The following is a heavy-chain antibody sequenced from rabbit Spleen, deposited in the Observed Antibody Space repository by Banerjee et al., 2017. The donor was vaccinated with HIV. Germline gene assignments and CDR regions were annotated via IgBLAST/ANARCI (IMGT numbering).Heavy chain of an antibody. CDR2: AYAGSSGGT. CDR1: GVSFSSSSY. Sequence: QSLEESGGDLVKPGASLTLTCTASGVSFSSSSYMCWVRQTPGKGLEWVACAYAGSSGGTYSATWAKGRVTISKTSSTTATLQMTSLTAADTATYFCARYISRTYYDLWGPGTLVTVS. V-gene: IGHV1S40*01. J-gene: IGHJ6*01. CDR3: ARYISRTYYDL. D-gene: IGHD1-1*01.